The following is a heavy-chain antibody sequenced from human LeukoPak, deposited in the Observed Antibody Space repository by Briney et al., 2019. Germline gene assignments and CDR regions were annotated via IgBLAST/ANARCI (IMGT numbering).Heavy chain of an antibody. CDR3: ARASTYDSSGYYVRAIDY. J-gene: IGHJ4*02. V-gene: IGHV1-18*01. Sequence: ASVKVSCNASGYTFTSYGISWVRQAPGQGLEWMGWISAYNGNTNYAQKLQGRVTMTTDTSTSTAYMELRSLRSDDTAVYYCARASTYDSSGYYVRAIDYWGQGTLVTVSS. CDR2: ISAYNGNT. CDR1: GYTFTSYG. D-gene: IGHD3-22*01.